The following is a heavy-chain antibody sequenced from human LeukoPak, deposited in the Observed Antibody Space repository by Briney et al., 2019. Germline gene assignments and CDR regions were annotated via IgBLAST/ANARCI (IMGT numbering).Heavy chain of an antibody. CDR2: ISSSGSTI. D-gene: IGHD6-13*01. V-gene: IGHV3-48*03. CDR3: ARNRKIAAAGTIAHYYYYGMDV. CDR1: VFSFSSYE. J-gene: IGHJ6*02. Sequence: GGSLRLSCAASVFSFSSYEMNWVRQAPGKGLEWVSYISSSGSTIYYADSVKGRFTISRDNDKNSLYLQMNSLRAEDTAVYYCARNRKIAAAGTIAHYYYYGMDVWGQGTKVTVSS.